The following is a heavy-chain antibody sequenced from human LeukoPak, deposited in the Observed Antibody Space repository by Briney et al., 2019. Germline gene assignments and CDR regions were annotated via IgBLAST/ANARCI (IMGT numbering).Heavy chain of an antibody. Sequence: GGSLRLSCAASGFSFRDYAMHWVRQAPGKGPQWVASIWYDGSNEQYADSVKGRFTISRDNSKNTLYVQMNSLRVGDTAVYYCVRWPETIAWYAMDVWGQGTSVTVSS. CDR3: VRWPETIAWYAMDV. V-gene: IGHV3-33*01. CDR1: GFSFRDYA. CDR2: IWYDGSNE. J-gene: IGHJ6*02. D-gene: IGHD4-17*01.